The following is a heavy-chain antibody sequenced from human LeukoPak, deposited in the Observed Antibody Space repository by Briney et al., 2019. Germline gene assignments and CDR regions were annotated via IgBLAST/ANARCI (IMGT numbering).Heavy chain of an antibody. Sequence: SETLSLTCTVSGGSISVYYWSWIRQPPGKGLEWIGYIYDSGSTSYNPSLKGRVTISVDTSKNQFSLQLRSVTAADTAVYYCARSSTGSQSWGQGTLVTVSS. CDR3: ARSSTGSQS. CDR1: GGSISVYY. J-gene: IGHJ5*02. V-gene: IGHV4-59*01. CDR2: IYDSGST. D-gene: IGHD1-26*01.